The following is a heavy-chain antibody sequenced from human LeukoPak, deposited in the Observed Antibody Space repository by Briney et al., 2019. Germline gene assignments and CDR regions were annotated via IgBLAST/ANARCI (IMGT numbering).Heavy chain of an antibody. CDR1: GLTFSSHW. CDR3: TTQSGAWNFDY. D-gene: IGHD1-1*01. J-gene: IGHJ4*02. CDR2: IKRKTDDGTT. Sequence: GGSLRLSCAASGLTFSSHWMNWVRQAPGKGLEWVGLIKRKTDDGTTDYAAPEKGRFTISRDDSKNTLYLQMNSLKTEDTAVYYCTTQSGAWNFDYWGQGTLVTVSS. V-gene: IGHV3-15*07.